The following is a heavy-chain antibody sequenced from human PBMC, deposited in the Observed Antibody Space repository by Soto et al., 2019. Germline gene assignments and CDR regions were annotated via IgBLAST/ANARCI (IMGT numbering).Heavy chain of an antibody. CDR2: IYYSGST. CDR1: GGSISSSSYY. J-gene: IGHJ4*02. CDR3: ARHVARAREWELQYYFDY. D-gene: IGHD1-26*01. V-gene: IGHV4-39*01. Sequence: SETLSLTCTVSGGSISSSSYYWGWIRQPPGKGLEWIGSIYYSGSTYYNPSLKSRVTISVDTSKNQFSLKLSSVTAADTAVYYCARHVARAREWELQYYFDYWGQGTLVTVSS.